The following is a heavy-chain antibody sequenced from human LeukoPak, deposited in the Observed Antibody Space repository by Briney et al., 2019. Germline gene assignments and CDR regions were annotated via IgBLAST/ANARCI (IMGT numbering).Heavy chain of an antibody. CDR1: GFTFSNYW. Sequence: PGGSLRLSCAAPGFTFSNYWMNWVRQAPGTGLEGVANIKQDGGEKSYVDSVKGRFTISRDNAKNSLHLQMNSLRAEDTAVYYCARERRGYGGTFDSWGQGTLVTVSS. CDR2: IKQDGGEK. D-gene: IGHD4-23*01. V-gene: IGHV3-7*01. J-gene: IGHJ4*02. CDR3: ARERRGYGGTFDS.